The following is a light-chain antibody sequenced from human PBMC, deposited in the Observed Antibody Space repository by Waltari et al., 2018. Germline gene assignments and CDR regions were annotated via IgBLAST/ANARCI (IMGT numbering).Light chain of an antibody. CDR2: DDH. CDR1: TPNIGKNY. Sequence: SVLTQTPSVSAAPGQRVTISCSGSTPNIGKNYVSWYQQLPGAAPKLLISDDHKRPSGTPDRFSGYKSGTSATLAITGLQTEDEADYFCGAWDGSLTLYVFGPGTRVTVL. CDR3: GAWDGSLTLYV. J-gene: IGLJ1*01. V-gene: IGLV1-51*01.